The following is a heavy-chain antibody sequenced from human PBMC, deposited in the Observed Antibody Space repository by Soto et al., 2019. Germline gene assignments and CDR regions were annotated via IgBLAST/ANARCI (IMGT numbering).Heavy chain of an antibody. Sequence: GGSLRLSCAASGFTFSSYTMHWVRQAPGEGLEWVAVISYDGNNKFYADSVKGRFTISKDNAKSSLFLQMNSLRPEDTALYYCVKDVDGDFGHLDFWGQGTLVTVSS. CDR1: GFTFSSYT. CDR2: ISYDGNNK. CDR3: VKDVDGDFGHLDF. D-gene: IGHD4-17*01. V-gene: IGHV3-30*18. J-gene: IGHJ4*02.